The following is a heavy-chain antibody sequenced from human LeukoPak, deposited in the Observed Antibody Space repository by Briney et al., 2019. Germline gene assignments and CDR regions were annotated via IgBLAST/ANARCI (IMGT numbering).Heavy chain of an antibody. J-gene: IGHJ1*01. CDR3: ATAYNWDEYFQY. V-gene: IGHV1-69*13. CDR1: GYTFTSYG. CDR2: IIPLLRTA. Sequence: SVKVSCKASGYTFTSYGISWVRQAPGQGLEWMGGIIPLLRTANYAQKFQGRVTITADASTTTAYMELSSLRSEDTAVYYCATAYNWDEYFQYWGQGTLVTVSS. D-gene: IGHD1-20*01.